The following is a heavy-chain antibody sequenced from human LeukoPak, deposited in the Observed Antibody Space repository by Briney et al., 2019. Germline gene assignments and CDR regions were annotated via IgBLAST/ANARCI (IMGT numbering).Heavy chain of an antibody. CDR3: ARLRDGYNSG. J-gene: IGHJ4*02. CDR1: GFTFSSYS. Sequence: NPAGSLRLSCAASGFTFSSYSMNWVRQAPRQGLELVASISSSSSYIYYADSVKGRFTISRDNAKNSLYLQMNSLRAEDTAVYYCARLRDGYNSGWGQGTLVTVSS. V-gene: IGHV3-21*01. CDR2: ISSSSSYI. D-gene: IGHD5-24*01.